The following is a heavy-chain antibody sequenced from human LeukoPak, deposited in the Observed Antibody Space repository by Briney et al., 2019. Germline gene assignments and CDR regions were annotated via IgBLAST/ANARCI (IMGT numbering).Heavy chain of an antibody. CDR3: ARDQLSAQFYLGYCSGGSCYGEGYGMDV. CDR2: IWYDGSNK. J-gene: IGHJ6*02. CDR1: GFTFSSYG. D-gene: IGHD2-15*01. V-gene: IGHV3-33*01. Sequence: GGSLRLSCAASGFTFSSYGMHWVRQAPGKGLEWVAVIWYDGSNKYYADSVKGRFTISRDNSKNTLYLQMNSLRAEDTAVYYRARDQLSAQFYLGYCSGGSCYGEGYGMDVWGQGTTVTVSS.